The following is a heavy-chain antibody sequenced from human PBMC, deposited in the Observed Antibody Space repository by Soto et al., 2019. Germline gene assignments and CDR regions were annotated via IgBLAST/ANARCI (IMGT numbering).Heavy chain of an antibody. CDR3: AHRESSMATRYWYFDL. D-gene: IGHD3-10*01. J-gene: IGHJ2*01. V-gene: IGHV2-5*02. Sequence: QITLKESGPTLVKPTQTLTLTCTFSGFSLSTSGVGVGWIRQPPGKALEWLALIYWDDDKRYSPSLKSRLTITNDTSKNQVVLTMTNMDPVDTATYYCAHRESSMATRYWYFDLWGRGTLVTVSS. CDR2: IYWDDDK. CDR1: GFSLSTSGVG.